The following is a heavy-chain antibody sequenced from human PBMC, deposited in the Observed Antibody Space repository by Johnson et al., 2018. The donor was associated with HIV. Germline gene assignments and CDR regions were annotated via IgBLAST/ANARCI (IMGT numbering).Heavy chain of an antibody. Sequence: QVHLLESGGGLVQPCRSLRLSCAASGFTFSCFALHWVRLAPGKGLEWVALIFSAGSNKYYADSLQGRFTISRDNSKNTLYLQMNSLRFEDTDVYYWARYRAAAGTYALDIWVQWTMVTVSS. V-gene: IGHV3-30*04. CDR3: ARYRAAAGTYALDI. J-gene: IGHJ3*02. CDR2: IFSAGSNK. CDR1: GFTFSCFA. D-gene: IGHD6-13*01.